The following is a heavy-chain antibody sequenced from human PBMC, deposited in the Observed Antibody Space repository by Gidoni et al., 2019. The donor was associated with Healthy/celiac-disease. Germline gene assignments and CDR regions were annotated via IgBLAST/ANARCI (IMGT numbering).Heavy chain of an antibody. V-gene: IGHV3-30*18. D-gene: IGHD6-13*01. CDR1: GFTFSSYG. J-gene: IGHJ4*02. CDR2: RAYDGSNK. Sequence: QVQLVESGVGVVQPGRSLRLPCAASGFTFSSYGRHWVRQAPVKGLEWVAVRAYDGSNKYYADSVKGRFTSSRDNSKNTLYLQMNSLRAEDTAVYYCAKDHHQYSSSCLDYWGQGTLVTVSS. CDR3: AKDHHQYSSSCLDY.